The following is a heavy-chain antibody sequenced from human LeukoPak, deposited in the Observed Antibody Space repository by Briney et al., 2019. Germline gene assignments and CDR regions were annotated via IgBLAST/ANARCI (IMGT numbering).Heavy chain of an antibody. Sequence: SETLSLTCTVSGYSISSGYYWGWIRQPPGKGLEWIGYIYYSGSTNYNPSLKSRVTISVDTSKNQFSLKLSSVTAADTAVYYCARSPVEYSGYDSHFDYWGQGTLVTVSS. J-gene: IGHJ4*02. CDR1: GYSISSGYY. V-gene: IGHV4-61*01. D-gene: IGHD5-12*01. CDR2: IYYSGST. CDR3: ARSPVEYSGYDSHFDY.